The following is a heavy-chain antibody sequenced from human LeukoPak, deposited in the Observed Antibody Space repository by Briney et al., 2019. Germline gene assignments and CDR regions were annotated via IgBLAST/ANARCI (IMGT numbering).Heavy chain of an antibody. J-gene: IGHJ4*02. V-gene: IGHV4-59*11. CDR3: ARCYDSSGAVDY. CDR2: IYSSGST. CDR1: GGSISSHY. D-gene: IGHD3-22*01. Sequence: SETLSLTCTVSGGSISSHYWSWIRQPPGKGLEWIGYIYSSGSTNYNPSLKSRVTISVDTSKKQFSLKLSSVTAADTAVYYCARCYDSSGAVDYWGQGTLVTVSS.